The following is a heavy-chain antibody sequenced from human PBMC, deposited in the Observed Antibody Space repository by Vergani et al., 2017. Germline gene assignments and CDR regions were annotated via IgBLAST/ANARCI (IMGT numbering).Heavy chain of an antibody. CDR3: ARAGFCTRTTCNSYLPFDY. Sequence: EVQLLESGGGLVQPGGSLRLSCEASGFSFPGYAMSWVRQAPGKGLEWVSYISDSGTTIYYADSVKGRFTISRDNGKKSLYLQMNSLRAEDTAVYYCARAGFCTRTTCNSYLPFDYWGQGALVTVSS. D-gene: IGHD2-2*01. CDR2: ISDSGTTI. J-gene: IGHJ4*02. CDR1: GFSFPGYA. V-gene: IGHV3-48*04.